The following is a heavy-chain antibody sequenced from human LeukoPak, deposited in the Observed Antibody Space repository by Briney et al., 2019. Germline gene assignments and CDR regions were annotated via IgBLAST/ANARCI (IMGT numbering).Heavy chain of an antibody. V-gene: IGHV3-30*18. Sequence: GRSLRLSCAASGFTFSSYGMHWVRQAPGKGLEWVAIISYDGSNKYYADSVKGRFTISRDNSKNTLYLQMNSLRAEDTAVYYCAKGDNSYFYYMDVWGNGTTVAVSS. CDR1: GFTFSSYG. D-gene: IGHD5-24*01. J-gene: IGHJ6*03. CDR3: AKGDNSYFYYMDV. CDR2: ISYDGSNK.